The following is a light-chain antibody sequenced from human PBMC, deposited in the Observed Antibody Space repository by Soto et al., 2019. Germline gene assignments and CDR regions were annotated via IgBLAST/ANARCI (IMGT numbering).Light chain of an antibody. CDR2: GAS. J-gene: IGKJ1*01. CDR1: QSVSNNY. V-gene: IGKV3-20*01. Sequence: EIVLTHSPGTLSLSPWEIATLSCRTSQSVSNNYLAWYQQKPGQAPRLLIYGASSRATGIPDRFSGSRSGTEFTLTISSLQSAHCAIYFCQHGRSFGQGTKVDIK. CDR3: QHGRS.